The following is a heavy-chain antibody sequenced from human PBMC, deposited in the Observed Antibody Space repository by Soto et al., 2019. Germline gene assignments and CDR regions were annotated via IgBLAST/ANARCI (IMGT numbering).Heavy chain of an antibody. Sequence: ASVKVSCKASGYTFTSYAMHWVRQAPGQRLEWMGWINAGNGNTKYSQKFQGRVTITRDTSASTAYMELSSLRSEDTAVYYCARGNYGSGSYYYYYYGMDVWGQGTTVTVSS. CDR2: INAGNGNT. CDR1: GYTFTSYA. D-gene: IGHD3-10*01. CDR3: ARGNYGSGSYYYYYYGMDV. V-gene: IGHV1-3*01. J-gene: IGHJ6*02.